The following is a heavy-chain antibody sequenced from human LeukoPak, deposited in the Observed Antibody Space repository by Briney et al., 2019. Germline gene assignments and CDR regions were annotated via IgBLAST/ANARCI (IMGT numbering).Heavy chain of an antibody. V-gene: IGHV1-18*04. CDR3: AREALGYSSSTSCYVWFDP. J-gene: IGHJ5*02. CDR1: GYTFTSYG. D-gene: IGHD2-2*01. Sequence: GASVKVSCKASGYTFTSYGISWVRQAPGQGLEWMGWISAYNGNTNYAQKLQGRVTMTTDTSTSTAYMELRSLRSDDTAVYYCAREALGYSSSTSCYVWFDPWGQGTLVTVSS. CDR2: ISAYNGNT.